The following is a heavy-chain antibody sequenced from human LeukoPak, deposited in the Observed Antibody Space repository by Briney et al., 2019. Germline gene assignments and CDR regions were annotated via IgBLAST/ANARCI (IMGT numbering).Heavy chain of an antibody. V-gene: IGHV3-23*05. CDR2: IFSDSGT. CDR1: GFTFSSYA. Sequence: GGSLRPPCIASGFTFSSYAMTWVRQAPGKGLEWVSSIFSDSGTSYGDSVKGRFTISRDNSKNTVFLQMDSLRAEDTAIFYCGRDPNGNYVGAFEFWSRGTMVTVSS. CDR3: GRDPNGNYVGAFEF. J-gene: IGHJ3*01. D-gene: IGHD4-11*01.